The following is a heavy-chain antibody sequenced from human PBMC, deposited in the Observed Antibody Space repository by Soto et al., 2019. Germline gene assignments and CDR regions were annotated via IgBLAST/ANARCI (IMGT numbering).Heavy chain of an antibody. J-gene: IGHJ4*02. CDR2: VSHDGRNT. CDR3: AKGGRQWLVTSDFNY. Sequence: VQLVESGGGVVQPGRSLRLSCAASGFTFSDYAMHWVRQAPGKGLEWVAVVSHDGRNTHYADSVKGRFTISRDSSKNTVSLEMTXLRAEDTAVYYCAKGGRQWLVTSDFNYWGQGALVTVSS. CDR1: GFTFSDYA. D-gene: IGHD6-19*01. V-gene: IGHV3-30*18.